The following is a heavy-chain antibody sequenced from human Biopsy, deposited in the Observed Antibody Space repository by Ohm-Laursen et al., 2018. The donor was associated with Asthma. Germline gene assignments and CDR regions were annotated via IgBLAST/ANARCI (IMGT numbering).Heavy chain of an antibody. Sequence: TLSLTWAVSGDSSNSGGYSWTWIRQLPGKGLEWIGYISYTGTTYYNPSLKSRISMTVDTSKIQFSLKLSSVTAADTAIYYCARERMFFYDSSGYGAFDIWGQGTLVTVSS. J-gene: IGHJ3*02. D-gene: IGHD3-22*01. V-gene: IGHV4-31*11. CDR2: ISYTGTT. CDR1: GDSSNSGGYS. CDR3: ARERMFFYDSSGYGAFDI.